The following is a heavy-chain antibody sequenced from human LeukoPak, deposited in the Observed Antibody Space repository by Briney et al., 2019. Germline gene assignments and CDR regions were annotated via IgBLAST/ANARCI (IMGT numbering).Heavy chain of an antibody. D-gene: IGHD3-22*01. CDR2: IYYSGST. CDR3: ARRGYYDSVEDY. CDR1: GGSISSSSYY. Sequence: SETLSLTCTVSGGSISSSSYYWGWIRQPPGKGLEWIGSIYYSGSTYYNPSRKSRVTISVDTSKNQFSLKLSSVTAADTAVYYCARRGYYDSVEDYWGQGTLVTVSS. J-gene: IGHJ4*02. V-gene: IGHV4-39*01.